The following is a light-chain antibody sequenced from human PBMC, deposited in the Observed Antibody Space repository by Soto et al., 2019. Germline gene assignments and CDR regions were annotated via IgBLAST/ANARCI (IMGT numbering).Light chain of an antibody. CDR1: QSFSSN. V-gene: IGKV3-15*01. CDR2: GAS. Sequence: IGMSHSPSALPVPPGERATLSCRASQSFSSNLAWYQQKPGQAPRLLIFGASTRATDIPARFSGSGSGTEFTLTISRLPYEDFAVYYCQPYNNWLTFGGGTKVDIK. J-gene: IGKJ4*01. CDR3: QPYNNWLT.